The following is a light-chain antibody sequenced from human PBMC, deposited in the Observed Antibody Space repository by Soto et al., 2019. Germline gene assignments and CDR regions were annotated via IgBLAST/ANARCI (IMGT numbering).Light chain of an antibody. Sequence: ELVLPQPPGTLSLSPGEGATLSGRASQRVNSDYLAWYQQNPGQAPRLVIHGASTRATGIPDRFSGSGSGTDFTLTISRLEPDDFAVYYCKQYGSSGTVGQGTKVDIK. CDR1: QRVNSDY. CDR3: KQYGSSGT. V-gene: IGKV3-20*01. J-gene: IGKJ1*01. CDR2: GAS.